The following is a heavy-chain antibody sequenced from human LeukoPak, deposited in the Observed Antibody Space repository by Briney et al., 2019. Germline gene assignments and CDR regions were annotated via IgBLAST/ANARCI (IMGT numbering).Heavy chain of an antibody. V-gene: IGHV4-30-4*01. D-gene: IGHD3-16*01. Sequence: PSQTLSLTCTVSGGSISSGDYYWSWIRQPPGKGLEWIGYIYYSGSTYYNPSLKSRVTLSVDPSKNQFSLKLSSVTAADTAVYYCARVDLQGVPSPWGQGILVTVSS. J-gene: IGHJ5*02. CDR2: IYYSGST. CDR3: ARVDLQGVPSP. CDR1: GGSISSGDYY.